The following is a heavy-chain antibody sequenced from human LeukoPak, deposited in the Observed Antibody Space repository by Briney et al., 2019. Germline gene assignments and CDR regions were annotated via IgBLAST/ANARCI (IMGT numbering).Heavy chain of an antibody. V-gene: IGHV4-38-2*02. Sequence: SETLSLTCTVSGYSISSGYYWGWIRQPPGKGLEWIGSIYHSGSTYYNPSLKSRVTISVDTSKHQFSLKLSSVTAADTAVYYCARGVVVVPAAMGTNWFDPWGQGTLVTVSS. CDR1: GYSISSGYY. D-gene: IGHD2-2*01. J-gene: IGHJ5*02. CDR2: IYHSGST. CDR3: ARGVVVVPAAMGTNWFDP.